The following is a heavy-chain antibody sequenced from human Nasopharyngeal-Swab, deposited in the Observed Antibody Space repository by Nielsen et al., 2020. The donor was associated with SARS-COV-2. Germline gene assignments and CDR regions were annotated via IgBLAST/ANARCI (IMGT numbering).Heavy chain of an antibody. CDR3: ARDEKSSEYYFDY. Sequence: GGSLRLSCAASGFTFSSYSMNWVRQAPGKGLEWVSSISSSSSYIYYADSVKGRFTISRDNAKNSLYLQMNSLRAEDTAVYYCARDEKSSEYYFDYWCQGTLVTVSS. CDR2: ISSSSSYI. V-gene: IGHV3-21*01. CDR1: GFTFSSYS. D-gene: IGHD6-6*01. J-gene: IGHJ4*02.